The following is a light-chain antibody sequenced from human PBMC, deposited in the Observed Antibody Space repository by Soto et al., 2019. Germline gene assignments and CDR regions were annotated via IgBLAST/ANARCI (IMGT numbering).Light chain of an antibody. V-gene: IGKV1-39*01. CDR3: QQGFSGLGT. CDR1: QSINTY. J-gene: IGKJ3*01. Sequence: DIQMTQSPSSLSASVGERVTITCRASQSINTYLNWFQQKPGKAPKLLIYAASSLPSGVPSRFSGSGSGTDFTLTISSLQREDFATYYCQQGFSGLGTFGPGTKVDIK. CDR2: AAS.